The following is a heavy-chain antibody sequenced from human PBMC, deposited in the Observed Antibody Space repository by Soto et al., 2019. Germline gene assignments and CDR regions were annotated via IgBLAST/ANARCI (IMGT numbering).Heavy chain of an antibody. D-gene: IGHD3-22*01. CDR1: GXSISGDYY. V-gene: IGHV4-30-4*01. CDR3: AREPYDITGNRIDS. Sequence: LSLTFTVSGXSISGDYYWNWIRQAPGKGLEWIGYVYHTGSTYHNPSLKSRGSISVDTSNNQFSLKLSSVTAADTAVYFCAREPYDITGNRIDSWGQGTPVTVSS. J-gene: IGHJ5*01. CDR2: VYHTGST.